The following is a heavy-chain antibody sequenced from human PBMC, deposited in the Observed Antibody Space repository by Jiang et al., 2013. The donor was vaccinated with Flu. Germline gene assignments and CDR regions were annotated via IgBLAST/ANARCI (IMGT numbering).Heavy chain of an antibody. CDR1: GGSFSSDNYY. D-gene: IGHD5-12*01. J-gene: IGHJ4*02. Sequence: SLTCTVSGGSFSSDNYYWGWIRQPPGKGDGVDWGIYHTGSSYSRPSLKSRVTISVDTSKNQSSLKLSSVTAADTAVYYCARAQKYSGFELPYFDYWGQGTLVTVSS. V-gene: IGHV4-39*07. CDR2: IYHTGSS. CDR3: ARAQKYSGFELPYFDY.